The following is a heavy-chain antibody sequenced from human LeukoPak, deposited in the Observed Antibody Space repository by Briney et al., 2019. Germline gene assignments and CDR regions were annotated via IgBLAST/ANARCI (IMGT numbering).Heavy chain of an antibody. Sequence: SETLSLTCTVSGVSISSYYWSWIRQPPGKGLEWIGYIYYSGSTNYNPSLKSRVTISVDTSKNQFSLKLSSVTAADTAVYYCARAAREDFWSGYYPYYYYYMDVWGKGTTVTVSS. CDR3: ARAAREDFWSGYYPYYYYYMDV. J-gene: IGHJ6*03. CDR1: GVSISSYY. D-gene: IGHD3-3*01. CDR2: IYYSGST. V-gene: IGHV4-59*01.